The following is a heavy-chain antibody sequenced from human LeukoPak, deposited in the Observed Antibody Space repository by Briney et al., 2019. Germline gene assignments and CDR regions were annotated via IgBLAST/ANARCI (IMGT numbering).Heavy chain of an antibody. Sequence: SETLSLTCTVSGGSISSYYWSWIRQPAGKGLEWIGRIYTSGSTNYNPSLKSRVTMSVDTSKNQFSLKLSSVTAADTAVYCCARATRSIAVAGTPVVPVYYYGMDVWGQGTTVTVSS. D-gene: IGHD6-19*01. CDR2: IYTSGST. CDR1: GGSISSYY. V-gene: IGHV4-4*07. J-gene: IGHJ6*02. CDR3: ARATRSIAVAGTPVVPVYYYGMDV.